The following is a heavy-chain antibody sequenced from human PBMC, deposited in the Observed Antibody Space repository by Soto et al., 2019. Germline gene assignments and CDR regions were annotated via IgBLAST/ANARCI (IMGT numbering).Heavy chain of an antibody. CDR2: TIPYYNTL. D-gene: IGHD6-13*01. Sequence: QAQVVQSGAEVRKPGSSVKLSCKASEGTFNSYAFAWLQQAPGQGLEWMGGTIPYYNTLNYAQKFQDRVTITADDSTNTVYMELSSLRSDDTAVYFCASGASRWYPYFFDSWAQGTLVTVSS. J-gene: IGHJ4*02. CDR3: ASGASRWYPYFFDS. CDR1: EGTFNSYA. V-gene: IGHV1-69*01.